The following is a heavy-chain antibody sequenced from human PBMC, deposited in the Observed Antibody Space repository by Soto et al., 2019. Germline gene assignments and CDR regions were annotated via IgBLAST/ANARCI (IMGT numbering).Heavy chain of an antibody. CDR1: GFTFSSYG. CDR3: ARGPAVAGEVTWFDP. Sequence: QVQLVESGGGVVQPGGSLRLSCAASGFTFSSYGMHWVRQAPGKGLEWVAVIWYDGSNKYYADSVKGRFTISRDNSKNTLYLQMNSLRAEDTAVYYCARGPAVAGEVTWFDPWGQGTLVTVSS. D-gene: IGHD6-19*01. J-gene: IGHJ5*02. CDR2: IWYDGSNK. V-gene: IGHV3-33*01.